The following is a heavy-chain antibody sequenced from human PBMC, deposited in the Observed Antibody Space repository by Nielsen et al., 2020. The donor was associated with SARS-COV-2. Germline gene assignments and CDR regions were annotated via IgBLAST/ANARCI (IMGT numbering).Heavy chain of an antibody. J-gene: IGHJ4*02. Sequence: SETLSLTCAVYGESLSDYFCTWVRQPPGKGLEWIGELDQSGTTSYNPSLKSRVTISVDKSNNHFALTLNSVTAADTAVYYCVLSVSSPDPYFEQWGQGTLVTVSS. D-gene: IGHD5/OR15-5a*01. V-gene: IGHV4-34*01. CDR1: GESLSDYF. CDR2: LDQSGTT. CDR3: VLSVSSPDPYFEQ.